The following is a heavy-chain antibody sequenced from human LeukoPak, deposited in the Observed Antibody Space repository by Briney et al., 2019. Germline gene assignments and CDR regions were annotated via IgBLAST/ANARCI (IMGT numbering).Heavy chain of an antibody. Sequence: ASVKVSCKASGYTFTSYYMHWVRQAPGQGLEWMGIINPSGGSTSYAQKFQGRVTMTRDTSTSTVYMELSSLRSEDTAVYYCARYRLVRGTYDAFDIWGQGTMVTVSS. CDR1: GYTFTSYY. V-gene: IGHV1-46*01. CDR2: INPSGGST. CDR3: ARYRLVRGTYDAFDI. D-gene: IGHD3-10*01. J-gene: IGHJ3*02.